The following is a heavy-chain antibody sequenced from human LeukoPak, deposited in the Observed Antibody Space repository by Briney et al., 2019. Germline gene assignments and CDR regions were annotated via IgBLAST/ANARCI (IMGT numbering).Heavy chain of an antibody. V-gene: IGHV1-8*01. J-gene: IGHJ4*02. CDR1: GYTFTSYD. D-gene: IGHD6-6*01. CDR2: MNPNSGNT. Sequence: ASVKVSCKASGYTFTSYDINWVRQATGQGLEWMEWMNPNSGNTGYAQKSQGRATMTRNTSISTAYMELSSLRSEDTAVYYCAIHSSSSSGFGGWGQGTLVTVSS. CDR3: AIHSSSSSGFGG.